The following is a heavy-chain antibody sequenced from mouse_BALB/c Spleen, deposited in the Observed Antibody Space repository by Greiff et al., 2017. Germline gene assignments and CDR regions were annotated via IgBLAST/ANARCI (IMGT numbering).Heavy chain of an antibody. CDR3: AGRDYYGSSLAWFAY. V-gene: IGHV5-12-1*01. CDR2: ISSGGGGT. D-gene: IGHD1-1*01. Sequence: VQVEESGAGLVKPGGSLKLSCAASGFAFSSYDMSWVRQTPEKRLEWVGYISSGGGGTYYPDTVQGRLPITRDNAYNTPYLQMSSLKSEDAAVYYCAGRDYYGSSLAWFAYWGQGTLVTVSA. CDR1: GFAFSSYD. J-gene: IGHJ3*01.